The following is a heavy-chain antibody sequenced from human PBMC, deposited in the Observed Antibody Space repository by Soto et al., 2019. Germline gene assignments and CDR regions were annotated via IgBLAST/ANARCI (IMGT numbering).Heavy chain of an antibody. V-gene: IGHV1-18*01. D-gene: IGHD2-15*01. J-gene: IGHJ5*02. Sequence: QVQLVQSGAEVKKPGASVKVSCKASGYTFTSYDISWVRQAPGQGLEWVGWISTYNGNTNYAQKLQGRVTMTTDTSTSAAYMERRSQRSDDTAVYYCARGFRVAATRWWFDPWGQGTLVTVSS. CDR1: GYTFTSYD. CDR2: ISTYNGNT. CDR3: ARGFRVAATRWWFDP.